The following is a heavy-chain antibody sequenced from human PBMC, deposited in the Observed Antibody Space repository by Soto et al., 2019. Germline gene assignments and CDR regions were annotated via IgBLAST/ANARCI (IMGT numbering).Heavy chain of an antibody. CDR3: ARTPPTYYYDSSGYHA. CDR1: GGSISSSVYY. D-gene: IGHD3-22*01. Sequence: SDTLSRSCTVSGGSISSSVYYWVWIRQPPGKGLEWVGSIYYSGSTYYNPSLKSRVTISVDTSKNQFSLKLSSVAAADTAVYYCARTPPTYYYDSSGYHAWGQGTLVTVPS. CDR2: IYYSGST. J-gene: IGHJ5*02. V-gene: IGHV4-39*01.